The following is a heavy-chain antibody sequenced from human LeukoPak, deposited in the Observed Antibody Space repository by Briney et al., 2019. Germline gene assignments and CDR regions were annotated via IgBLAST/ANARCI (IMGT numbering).Heavy chain of an antibody. D-gene: IGHD3-10*01. V-gene: IGHV3-53*01. CDR1: GFTVSSNY. CDR3: AKNSRPGGYYYYGMDV. J-gene: IGHJ6*02. Sequence: GGSLRLSCAASGFTVSSNYMSWVRQAPGKGLEWVSVIYSGGSTYYADSVKGRFTISRDNSKNTLYLQMNSLRAEDTAVYYCAKNSRPGGYYYYGMDVWGQGTTVAVSS. CDR2: IYSGGST.